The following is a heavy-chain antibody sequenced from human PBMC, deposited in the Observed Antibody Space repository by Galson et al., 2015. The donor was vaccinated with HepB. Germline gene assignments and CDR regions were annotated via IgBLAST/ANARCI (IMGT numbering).Heavy chain of an antibody. CDR2: ISGSGGDT. Sequence: SLRLSCAASGFTFSNYAMSWVRQAPGKGLEWVSTISGSGGDTSYADSVKGRFTISRDNSKNTLYLQMSSLRAEDTAVYYCAKDRGIVASGGQGTLVTVSP. V-gene: IGHV3-23*01. CDR3: AKDRGIVAS. CDR1: GFTFSNYA. J-gene: IGHJ4*02. D-gene: IGHD6-13*01.